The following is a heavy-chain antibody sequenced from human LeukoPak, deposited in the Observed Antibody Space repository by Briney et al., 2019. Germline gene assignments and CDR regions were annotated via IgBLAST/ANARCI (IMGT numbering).Heavy chain of an antibody. CDR1: GYTFTGNN. J-gene: IGHJ5*02. V-gene: IGHV1-2*02. CDR3: ARAYNSAYGGQFFDP. D-gene: IGHD5-18*01. CDR2: IRPNSGDT. Sequence: ASVKVSCKASGYTFTGNNIHWVRQAPGQGLECMGWIRPNSGDTNYAQKFRGRVTMTRDTSSSTAYMELSGLRSDDTAVYYCARAYNSAYGGQFFDPWGQGTLVAVSS.